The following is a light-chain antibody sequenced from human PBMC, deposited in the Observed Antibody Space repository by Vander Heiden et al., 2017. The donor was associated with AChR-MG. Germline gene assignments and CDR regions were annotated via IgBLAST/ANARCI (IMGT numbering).Light chain of an antibody. CDR2: SNN. CDR1: SSNIGINA. V-gene: IGLV1-44*01. Sequence: QSVLPQPPSASGTPGQWVTISCSGSSSNIGINAVYWYQQLPGTAPKHLIYSNNQRPSGVPDRFSGSKSGTAASLAISGRQSEEEADDYCAAWDDSLNGLVFGGGTKLTVL. CDR3: AAWDDSLNGLV. J-gene: IGLJ2*01.